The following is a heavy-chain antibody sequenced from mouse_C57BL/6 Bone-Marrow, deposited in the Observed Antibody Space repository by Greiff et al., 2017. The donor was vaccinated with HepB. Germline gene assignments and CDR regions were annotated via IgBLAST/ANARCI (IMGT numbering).Heavy chain of an antibody. J-gene: IGHJ2*01. CDR1: GFTFSDYG. CDR3: ARGPLYYDYEGDY. D-gene: IGHD2-4*01. CDR2: ISSGSSTI. V-gene: IGHV5-17*01. Sequence: EVMLVESGGGLVKPGGSLKLSCAASGFTFSDYGMHWVRQAPEKGLEWVAYISSGSSTIYYADTVKGRFTISRDNAKNTLFLQMTSLRSEDTAMYYCARGPLYYDYEGDYWGQGTTLTVSS.